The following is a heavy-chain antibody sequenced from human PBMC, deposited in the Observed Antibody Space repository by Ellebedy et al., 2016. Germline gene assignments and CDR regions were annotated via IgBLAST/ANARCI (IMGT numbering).Heavy chain of an antibody. CDR2: IRRRAYGGTT. CDR1: GFTFGDYA. CDR3: SRAGYCSITGCYTTLAAYMDV. Sequence: GESLKISXTASGFTFGDYAMSWFRQAPGKGLEWVGFIRRRAYGGTTEYAASLKGRFALSRDDSKTIAYLQMNSLKTEDTAVYYCSRAGYCSITGCYTTLAAYMDVWGKGTTVTVAS. V-gene: IGHV3-49*03. J-gene: IGHJ6*03. D-gene: IGHD2-2*02.